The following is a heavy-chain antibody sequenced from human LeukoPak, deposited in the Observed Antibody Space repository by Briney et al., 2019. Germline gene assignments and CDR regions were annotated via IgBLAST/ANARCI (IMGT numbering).Heavy chain of an antibody. J-gene: IGHJ4*02. CDR1: GGSISSGDYY. V-gene: IGHV4-30-4*01. D-gene: IGHD3-9*01. CDR3: ARQGPTLRYFDWLPLPSYDY. CDR2: IYYSGST. Sequence: PSQTLSLTCTVSGGSISSGDYYWSWIRQPPGKGLEWIGYIYYSGSTYYNPSLKSRVTISVDTSKNQFSLKLSSVTAADTAVYYCARQGPTLRYFDWLPLPSYDYWGQGTLVTVSS.